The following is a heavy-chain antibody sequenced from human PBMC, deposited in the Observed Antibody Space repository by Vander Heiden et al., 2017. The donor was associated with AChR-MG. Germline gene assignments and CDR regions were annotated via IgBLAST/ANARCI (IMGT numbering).Heavy chain of an antibody. Sequence: EVHLLESGGGLVQPGGSLRPSCAASRFNFSSHAMGWVRQAPGRGLEWVSTMHGSGGTTFYADSVKGRFTISRDDSKSTLYLEMKSLRAEDTAVYYCALEEWGYFDYWGQGTLVTVSS. CDR1: RFNFSSHA. CDR2: MHGSGGTT. J-gene: IGHJ4*02. V-gene: IGHV3-23*01. CDR3: ALEEWGYFDY. D-gene: IGHD1-1*01.